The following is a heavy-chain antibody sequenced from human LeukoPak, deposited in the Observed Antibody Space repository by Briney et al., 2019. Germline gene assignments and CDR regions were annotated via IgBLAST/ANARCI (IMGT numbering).Heavy chain of an antibody. CDR1: GFTFSSHG. CDR3: ARWGDERKGDY. J-gene: IGHJ4*02. V-gene: IGHV3-33*01. D-gene: IGHD3-16*01. CDR2: IWYDGSNK. Sequence: GGSLRLSCAASGFTFSSHGMRWVRQAPGKGLEWVAVIWYDGSNKYYADSVKGRFTISRDNSKNTLYLQMNSLRVEDTAVYYCARWGDERKGDYWGQGTLVTVSS.